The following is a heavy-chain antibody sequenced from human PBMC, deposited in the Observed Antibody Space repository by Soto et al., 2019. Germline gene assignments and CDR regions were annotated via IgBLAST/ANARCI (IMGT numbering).Heavy chain of an antibody. CDR1: GFTFSSYG. CDR2: IWYDGSNK. Sequence: QVQLVESGGGVVQPGRSLRLSCAASGFTFSSYGMHWVRQAPGKGLEWVAVIWYDGSNKYYADSVKGRFTISRDNSKNTLYLQMNSLRAEDTAVYCCARDRAYIVDGMDVWGQGTTVTVSS. CDR3: ARDRAYIVDGMDV. D-gene: IGHD3-16*02. J-gene: IGHJ6*02. V-gene: IGHV3-33*01.